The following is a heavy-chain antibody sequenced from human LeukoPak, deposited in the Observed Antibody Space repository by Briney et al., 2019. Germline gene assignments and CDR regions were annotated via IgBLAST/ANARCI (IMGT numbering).Heavy chain of an antibody. D-gene: IGHD3-16*02. J-gene: IGHJ4*02. CDR1: GFTFSSSS. CDR2: ISGSGGST. V-gene: IGHV3-23*01. Sequence: GGSLRLSCVASGFTFSSSSMTWVRQAPGKGLEWVSAISGSGGSTYYADSVKGRFTISRDNSKNTLYLQMNSLRAEDTAVYYCAKDPAAYDYVWGSYRFGYWGQGTLVTVSS. CDR3: AKDPAAYDYVWGSYRFGY.